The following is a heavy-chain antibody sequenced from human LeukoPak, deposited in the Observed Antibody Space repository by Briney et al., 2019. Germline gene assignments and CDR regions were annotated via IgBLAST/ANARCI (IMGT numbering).Heavy chain of an antibody. D-gene: IGHD3-22*01. CDR2: IYYSGSS. CDR1: GGSIRSGSHY. J-gene: IGHJ4*02. CDR3: AKRDDSGGNLVDL. Sequence: PSETLSLTCTVSGGSIRSGSHYWAWIRQPPGKGLEWIGSIYYSGSSYYNPSLENRVAISIDTSKNHFSLKLSSLSAADTSVYYCAKRDDSGGNLVDLWGQGTLVTVS. V-gene: IGHV4-39*02.